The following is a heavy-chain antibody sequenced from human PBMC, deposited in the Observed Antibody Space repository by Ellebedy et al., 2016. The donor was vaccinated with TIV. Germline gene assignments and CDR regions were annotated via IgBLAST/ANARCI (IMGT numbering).Heavy chain of an antibody. Sequence: GESLKISCATSGFTFSSYGMPWVRQAPGKGLEWVAVIWYDGSNKYYADSVKGRFTIYRDNSKNTLYLQMNSLRAEDTAVYYCATGYGDVDVYWGQGTLVTVSS. J-gene: IGHJ4*02. D-gene: IGHD4-17*01. CDR2: IWYDGSNK. V-gene: IGHV3-33*01. CDR3: ATGYGDVDVY. CDR1: GFTFSSYG.